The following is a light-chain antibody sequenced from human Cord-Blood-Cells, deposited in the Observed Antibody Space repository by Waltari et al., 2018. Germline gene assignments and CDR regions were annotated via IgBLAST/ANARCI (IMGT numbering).Light chain of an antibody. CDR2: DVS. Sequence: QSALPQPASVSGSPGQSITISCTGTSSDVGGYNYFSWYQQHPGKAPKLMIYDVSKRPSGVSNRFSGSKSGNTASLTISGLQAEDEADYYCSSYTSSSTWVFGGGTKLTVL. CDR1: SSDVGGYNY. J-gene: IGLJ3*02. CDR3: SSYTSSSTWV. V-gene: IGLV2-14*01.